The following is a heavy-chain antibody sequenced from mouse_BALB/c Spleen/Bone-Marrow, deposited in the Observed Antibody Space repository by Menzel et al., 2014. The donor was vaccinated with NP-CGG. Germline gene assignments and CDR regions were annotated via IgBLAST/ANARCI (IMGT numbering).Heavy chain of an antibody. CDR3: GREDRTGARFAN. CDR2: IRPRNEYI. V-gene: IGHV1-4*02. J-gene: IGHJ3*01. CDR1: GYTLTSYT. D-gene: IGHD4-1*01. Sequence: QVQLKQPGAELARPGASVKMSCKASGYTLTSYTIQWVKQRPGQGLEWIGYIRPRNEYIDYNQKFKDKTTFTADKSSTTAYIQRSSLTSEDSGDYYCGREDRTGARFANWGQGTLVTVSA.